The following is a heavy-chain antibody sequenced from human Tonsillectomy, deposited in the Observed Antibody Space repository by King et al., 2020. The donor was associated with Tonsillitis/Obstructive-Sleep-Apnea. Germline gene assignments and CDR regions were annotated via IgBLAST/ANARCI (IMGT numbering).Heavy chain of an antibody. CDR1: GFTFSTYA. CDR2: ISGSNGGT. D-gene: IGHD6-19*01. J-gene: IGHJ5*02. V-gene: IGHV3-23*01. Sequence: VQLLESGGGLVQPGGSLRLACVASGFTFSTYAMTWVRQAPGNGPEWVSCISGSNGGTYYAESVKGRFTIPRYNSKNTLYRQMNSLRADDTALYYCAKDFAAVTGDPGSWGQGTLVTVSS. CDR3: AKDFAAVTGDPGS.